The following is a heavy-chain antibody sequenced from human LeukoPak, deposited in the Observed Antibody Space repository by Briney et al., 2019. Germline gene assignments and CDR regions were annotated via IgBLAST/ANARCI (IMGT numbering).Heavy chain of an antibody. V-gene: IGHV3-33*08. J-gene: IGHJ4*02. CDR3: ARASGPFDY. Sequence: GGSLRLSCVTTGFTFSKYGMHWVRQAPGKGLEWVAVISYDGNNKYYADSVKGRFTISRDNSKNTLYLQMNSLRAEDTAAYYCARASGPFDYWGQGTLVTVSS. CDR2: ISYDGNNK. CDR1: GFTFSKYG.